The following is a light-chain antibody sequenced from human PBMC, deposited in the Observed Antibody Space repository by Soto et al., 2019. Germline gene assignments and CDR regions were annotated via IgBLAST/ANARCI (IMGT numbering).Light chain of an antibody. CDR1: QRLVYSDGSTY. Sequence: VVLTPSPLSLPVTLGQPASISCKSSQRLVYSDGSTYSHWVQQGPGQSPRRLLYKVSNRASGVPDRFGCRGSGADCTLNISRGEAEDVGFYSCMHGRRWPPFTFGQGTRGEI. CDR3: MHGRRWPPFT. CDR2: KVS. V-gene: IGKV2-30*01. J-gene: IGKJ5*01.